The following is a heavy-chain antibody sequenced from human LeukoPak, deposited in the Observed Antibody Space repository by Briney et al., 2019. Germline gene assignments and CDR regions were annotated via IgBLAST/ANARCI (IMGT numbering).Heavy chain of an antibody. Sequence: GGSLRLSCAVSGFTFSSYSMNGVRQAPGKGLEWVSYISSSSSTIYYADSVKGRFTISRDNAKNSLYLQMNSLRAEDTAVYYCARDLAVTTFDYWGQGTLVTVSS. V-gene: IGHV3-48*01. CDR1: GFTFSSYS. CDR3: ARDLAVTTFDY. D-gene: IGHD4-11*01. J-gene: IGHJ4*02. CDR2: ISSSSSTI.